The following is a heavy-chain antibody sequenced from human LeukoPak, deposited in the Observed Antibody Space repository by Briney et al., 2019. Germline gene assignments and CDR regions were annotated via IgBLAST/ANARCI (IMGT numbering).Heavy chain of an antibody. Sequence: ASVKVSCKASGYTFTGYYMHWVRQAPGQGLEWIGWINPNSGGTNYAQKFQGRVTMTRDTSISTAYMELSRLRSDDTAVYYCARDVDYGDLAYAFDVWGQGTMVTVSS. CDR1: GYTFTGYY. CDR2: INPNSGGT. D-gene: IGHD4-17*01. CDR3: ARDVDYGDLAYAFDV. J-gene: IGHJ3*01. V-gene: IGHV1-2*02.